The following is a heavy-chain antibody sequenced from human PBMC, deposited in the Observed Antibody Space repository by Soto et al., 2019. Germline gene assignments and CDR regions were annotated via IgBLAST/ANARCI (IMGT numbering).Heavy chain of an antibody. J-gene: IGHJ4*02. Sequence: PGGSLRLSCAASGFTFSSYGMHWVRQAPGKGLEWVAVISYDGSNKYYADSVKGRFTISRDNSKNTLYLQMNSLRAEDTAVYYCAKDNGEDTAMVTGYYFDYWGQGTLVTVSS. CDR3: AKDNGEDTAMVTGYYFDY. D-gene: IGHD5-18*01. CDR1: GFTFSSYG. V-gene: IGHV3-30*18. CDR2: ISYDGSNK.